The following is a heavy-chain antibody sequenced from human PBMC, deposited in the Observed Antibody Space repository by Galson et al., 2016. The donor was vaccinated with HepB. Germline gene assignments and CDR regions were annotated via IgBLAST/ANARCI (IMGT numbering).Heavy chain of an antibody. CDR3: ARDGDAYNHDS. J-gene: IGHJ4*02. CDR2: IKGDASYT. V-gene: IGHV3-74*01. Sequence: SLRLSCAASGFNFRSYWMHWVRQGPGKRLVWVSRIKGDASYTNYAASVKGRFTISRDNVKNTLYLQMNSLRAEDTAVYYCARDGDAYNHDSWGQGTLVTVSS. D-gene: IGHD5-24*01. CDR1: GFNFRSYW.